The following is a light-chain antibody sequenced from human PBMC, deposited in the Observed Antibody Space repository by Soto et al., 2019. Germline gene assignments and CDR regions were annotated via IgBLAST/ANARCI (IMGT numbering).Light chain of an antibody. CDR2: EVS. CDR1: SSDVGVYDY. CDR3: SSYTSSSTSV. Sequence: QSALTQPASVSGSPGQSITISCTGTSSDVGVYDYVSWYQQHPGKAPKLMIYEVSNRPSGVSNRFSGSKSGNTASLTISGLQAEDEADYYCSSYTSSSTSVFGGGTKGTVL. V-gene: IGLV2-14*01. J-gene: IGLJ3*02.